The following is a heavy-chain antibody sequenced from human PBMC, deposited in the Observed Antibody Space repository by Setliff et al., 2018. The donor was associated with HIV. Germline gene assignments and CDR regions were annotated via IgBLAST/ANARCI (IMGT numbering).Heavy chain of an antibody. Sequence: ASVKVSCKASEYTFISYAMNWVRQAPGQGLEWMGWINTNTGNATYAQGFTGRFVFSLDTSVSTAYLQISSLKAEDTAVYYCARGTRYNFWNIYYIPHEDFDYWGQGTLVTVS. CDR3: ARGTRYNFWNIYYIPHEDFDY. J-gene: IGHJ4*02. CDR2: INTNTGNA. D-gene: IGHD3-3*01. V-gene: IGHV7-4-1*02. CDR1: EYTFISYA.